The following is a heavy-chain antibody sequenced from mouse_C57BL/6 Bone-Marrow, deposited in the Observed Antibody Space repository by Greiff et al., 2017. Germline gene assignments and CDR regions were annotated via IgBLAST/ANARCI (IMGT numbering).Heavy chain of an antibody. V-gene: IGHV1-69*01. Sequence: VQLQQPGAELVMPGASVKLSCKASGYTFTSYWMHWVKQRPGQGLEWIGEIDPSDSYTNYNQKFKGKSTLTVDKSSSTAYMQLSSLTSEDSAVYYCARGGLGFVWYVDVWGSGTTVTVSS. CDR2: IDPSDSYT. D-gene: IGHD1-1*02. CDR3: ARGGLGFVWYVDV. CDR1: GYTFTSYW. J-gene: IGHJ1*01.